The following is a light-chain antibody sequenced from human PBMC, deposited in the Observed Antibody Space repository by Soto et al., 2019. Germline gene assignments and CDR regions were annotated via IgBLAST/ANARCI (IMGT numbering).Light chain of an antibody. V-gene: IGKV3-20*01. CDR2: HTT. CDR3: QQYFSSPT. CDR1: QSVGSSY. J-gene: IGKJ4*01. Sequence: EIVLTQSPGTLCLSPGERATLSCRASQSVGSSYLAWFQQKPGQAPRLLIYHTTSRATAVPDRFSGSGSGTDFTLTISRLEPEDFAVYYCQQYFSSPTFGGGTKVEIK.